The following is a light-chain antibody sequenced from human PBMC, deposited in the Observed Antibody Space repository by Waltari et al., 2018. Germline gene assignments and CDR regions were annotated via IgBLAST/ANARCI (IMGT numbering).Light chain of an antibody. CDR3: QQYYSTPYT. J-gene: IGKJ2*01. CDR1: QSILYSSNNKNY. V-gene: IGKV4-1*01. CDR2: WAS. Sequence: DIVMTQSPDSLVVSLGERATINCKSSQSILYSSNNKNYLAWYQQKPGQPPKLLIYWASTPESGVPDRFSGSGSGTDFTLTISSLQAEDVAVYYCQQYYSTPYTFGQGTKLEIK.